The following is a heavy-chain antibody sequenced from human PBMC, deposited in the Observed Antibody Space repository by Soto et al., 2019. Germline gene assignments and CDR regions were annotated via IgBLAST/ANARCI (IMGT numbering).Heavy chain of an antibody. J-gene: IGHJ4*02. CDR1: GYTFTSYY. Sequence: QVQLVQPGAEVKMPGASVKVSCKTSGYTFTSYYINWVRQAPGQGLEWMGWINAYNGNTNYAQKLQGRVTMTTDTSTNTAYMELRSLRSDDTAFYYCARDRKGDYWGQGTLVTVSS. V-gene: IGHV1-18*04. CDR3: ARDRKGDY. CDR2: INAYNGNT.